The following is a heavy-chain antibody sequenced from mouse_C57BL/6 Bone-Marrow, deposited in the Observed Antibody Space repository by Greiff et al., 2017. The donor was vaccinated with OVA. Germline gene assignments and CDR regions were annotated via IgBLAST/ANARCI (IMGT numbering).Heavy chain of an antibody. Sequence: VQLQESGAELVRPGTSVKVSCKASGYAFTNYLIEWVKQRPGQGLEWIGVINPGSGGTNYNEKFKGKATLTADKSSSTAYMQLSSLTSEDSAVYFCAREGIYYDYGGYWGQGTTLTVSS. J-gene: IGHJ2*01. CDR3: AREGIYYDYGGY. D-gene: IGHD2-4*01. V-gene: IGHV1-54*01. CDR1: GYAFTNYL. CDR2: INPGSGGT.